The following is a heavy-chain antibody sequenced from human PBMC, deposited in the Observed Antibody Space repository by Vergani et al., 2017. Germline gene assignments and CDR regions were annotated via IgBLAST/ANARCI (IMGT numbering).Heavy chain of an antibody. J-gene: IGHJ6*02. V-gene: IGHV3-21*01. D-gene: IGHD3-3*01. Sequence: EVQLLESGGGLVQPGGSLRLSCAASGFTFSSYSMNWVRQAPGKGLEWVSSISSSSSYIYYADSVKGRFTISRDNAKNSLYLQMNSLRAEDTAVYYCARDRYDFWSGYANYGMDVWGQGTTVTVSS. CDR3: ARDRYDFWSGYANYGMDV. CDR2: ISSSSSYI. CDR1: GFTFSSYS.